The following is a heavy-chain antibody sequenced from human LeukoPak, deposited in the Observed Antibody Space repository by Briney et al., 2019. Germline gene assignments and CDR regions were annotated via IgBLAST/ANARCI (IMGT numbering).Heavy chain of an antibody. D-gene: IGHD5-18*01. CDR3: ARDPAYSTAVVTFSIDY. CDR1: GFTFSSYA. Sequence: TGGSLRLSCAASGFTFSSYAMHWVRQAPGKGLEYVSSISTDGGSTYYANSVKGTFTISRDNSKNTLYLQMGSLRAEDMAVYYCARDPAYSTAVVTFSIDYWGQGTLVTVSS. V-gene: IGHV3-64*01. CDR2: ISTDGGST. J-gene: IGHJ4*02.